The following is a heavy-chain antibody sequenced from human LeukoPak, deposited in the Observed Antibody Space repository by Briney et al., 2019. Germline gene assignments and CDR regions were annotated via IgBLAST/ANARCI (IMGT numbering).Heavy chain of an antibody. V-gene: IGHV4-39*07. CDR3: VRVDNGGNYFDY. CDR2: IYHSGST. CDR1: GGSISSSSYY. Sequence: SETLSLTCTVSGGSISSSSYYWGWIRQPPGKGLEWIGSIYHSGSTYYNPSPKSRLTISADTSKNQFSLRLSSVTAADTAVYYCVRVDNGGNYFDYWGQGTLVTVSS. J-gene: IGHJ4*02. D-gene: IGHD4-23*01.